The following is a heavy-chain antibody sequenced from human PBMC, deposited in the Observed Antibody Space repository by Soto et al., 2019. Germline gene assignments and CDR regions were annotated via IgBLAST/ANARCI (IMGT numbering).Heavy chain of an antibody. Sequence: PSETLSLTCTVSGGSISSGDYYWSWIRQPPGKGLEWIGYIYYSGSTYYNPSLKSRVTISVDTSKNQFSLKLSSVTAADTAVYYCSTSDIVVVPAAKDPRANYSYYGMDVWGKGTTVTVSS. D-gene: IGHD2-2*01. CDR1: GGSISSGDYY. CDR2: IYYSGST. CDR3: STSDIVVVPAAKDPRANYSYYGMDV. V-gene: IGHV4-30-4*01. J-gene: IGHJ6*04.